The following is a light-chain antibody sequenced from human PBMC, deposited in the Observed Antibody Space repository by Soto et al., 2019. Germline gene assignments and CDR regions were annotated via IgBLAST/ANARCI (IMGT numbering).Light chain of an antibody. CDR1: QSVNTTY. J-gene: IGKJ1*01. CDR3: HQYGSSPWT. CDR2: GAS. V-gene: IGKV3-20*01. Sequence: EIVLTQSPGTLSLSPGERATLSCRASQSVNTTYLAWYEQKPGQAPRLLIYGASTRATGIPDRFTGSGSGTDFTLTISRVEPEDFAVFYCHQYGSSPWTFGQGTKVEIK.